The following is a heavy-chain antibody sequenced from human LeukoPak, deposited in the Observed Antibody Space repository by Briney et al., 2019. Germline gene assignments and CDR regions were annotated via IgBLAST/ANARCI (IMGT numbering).Heavy chain of an antibody. CDR2: ISGSGGST. CDR1: GFTFSSYA. J-gene: IGHJ4*02. D-gene: IGHD2-15*01. CDR3: AKDHLVVVVAATMDY. Sequence: GGSLRLSCAASGFTFSSYAMSWVRQAPGKGLEGVSAISGSGGSTYYADSVKGRFTISRDNSKNTLYLQMNSLRAEDTAVYYCAKDHLVVVVAATMDYWGQGTLVTVSS. V-gene: IGHV3-23*01.